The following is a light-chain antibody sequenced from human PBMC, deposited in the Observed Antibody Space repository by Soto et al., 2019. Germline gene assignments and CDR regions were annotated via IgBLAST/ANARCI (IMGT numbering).Light chain of an antibody. CDR3: QQGYTSSIT. V-gene: IGKV1-39*01. J-gene: IGKJ5*01. CDR2: DAS. CDR1: QSISTY. Sequence: DIQMTQSPSSLSASVGNRVTITCRASQSISTYLNWYQHKPGKAPNLLIYDASTLMSGVPSRFSGSGSGTEFTLTINSLQPEDFATYYCQQGYTSSITFGQGTRLEIK.